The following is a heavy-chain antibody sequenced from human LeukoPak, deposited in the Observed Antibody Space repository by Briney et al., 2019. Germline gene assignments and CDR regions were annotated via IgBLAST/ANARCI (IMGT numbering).Heavy chain of an antibody. D-gene: IGHD5-24*01. Sequence: PGGSLRLSCPGSGFTFSSAWMTWVRQIPGEGLEWVGHTKSRVDGGTTDYAAPVKGRFIISRDDSKNTVYLQMNSLKTEDSAVYFCATEFYSNGYNFWGQGTLVIVSS. CDR1: GFTFSSAW. CDR3: ATEFYSNGYNF. J-gene: IGHJ4*02. V-gene: IGHV3-15*01. CDR2: TKSRVDGGTT.